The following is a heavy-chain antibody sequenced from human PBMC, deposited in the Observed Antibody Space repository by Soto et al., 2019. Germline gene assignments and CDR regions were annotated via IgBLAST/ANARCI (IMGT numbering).Heavy chain of an antibody. D-gene: IGHD2-15*01. V-gene: IGHV1-2*04. J-gene: IGHJ6*02. CDR1: GYTFTGYY. CDR2: INPNSGGT. Sequence: QVQLVQSGAEVKKPGASVKVSCKASGYTFTGYYMHWVRQAPGQGLEWMGWINPNSGGTNYAQKFQGWVTMTRDTSISTAYMELSRLRSDDTAVYYCARDQREGDCSGGSCYSKPPYYYYGMDVWGQGTTVTVSS. CDR3: ARDQREGDCSGGSCYSKPPYYYYGMDV.